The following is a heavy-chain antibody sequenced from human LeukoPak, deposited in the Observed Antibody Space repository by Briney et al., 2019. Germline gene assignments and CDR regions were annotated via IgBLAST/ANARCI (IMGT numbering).Heavy chain of an antibody. V-gene: IGHV1-69*13. Sequence: SVKVSCKASGGTLRSYAISWVRQAPGQGLEWMGGIIPLFGAANYAQKFQGRVTITADESTSTAYMEMSSLRYEDTAIYYCARAGRQEKFLNYYYYGMDAWGEGTTVTVSS. CDR3: ARAGRQEKFLNYYYYGMDA. D-gene: IGHD6-6*01. CDR1: GGTLRSYA. CDR2: IIPLFGAA. J-gene: IGHJ6*04.